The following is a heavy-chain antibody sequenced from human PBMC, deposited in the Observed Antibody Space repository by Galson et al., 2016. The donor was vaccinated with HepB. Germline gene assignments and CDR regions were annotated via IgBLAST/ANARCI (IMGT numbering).Heavy chain of an antibody. CDR1: GGSIGISSW. J-gene: IGHJ4*02. V-gene: IGHV4-4*02. CDR3: ASVGYYYGSGDYYIFGAFDY. Sequence: TLSLTCGVSGGSIGISSWWTWVRQSPGKGLEWIGEIYYSGATNYNPSLKSRVNISVDKSKNQFSLNLRSVTAADTAVYYCASVGYYYGSGDYYIFGAFDYWGQGIQVTVSS. D-gene: IGHD3-10*01. CDR2: IYYSGAT.